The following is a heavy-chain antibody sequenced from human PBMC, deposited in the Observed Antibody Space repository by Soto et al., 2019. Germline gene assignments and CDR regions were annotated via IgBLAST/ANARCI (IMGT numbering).Heavy chain of an antibody. CDR3: ARSGYYGSGSYFPAY. J-gene: IGHJ4*02. V-gene: IGHV1-2*02. CDR1: GYTFSDWY. Sequence: ASVKVSCKASGYTFSDWYVHWVRQAPGQGLEWMGRINPNIGETNYAQKFQGRVSLTADKSTSTAYMELSNLRSEDTAVYYCARSGYYGSGSYFPAYWGQG. CDR2: INPNIGET. D-gene: IGHD3-10*01.